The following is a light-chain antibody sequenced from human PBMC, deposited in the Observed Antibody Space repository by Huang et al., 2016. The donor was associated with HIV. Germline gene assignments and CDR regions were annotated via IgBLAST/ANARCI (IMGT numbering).Light chain of an antibody. CDR2: GAS. CDR3: QQYNRWPLT. J-gene: IGKJ4*01. V-gene: IGKV3-15*01. CDR1: QSISSN. Sequence: EIVMTQSPATLSVSPGDRATLSCWASQSISSNLAWFQQKPGQAPRLLIYGASTRPTGIPARFSGSGSGTEFTLTISSLQSEDSAVYYCQQYNRWPLTFGGGTKVEIK.